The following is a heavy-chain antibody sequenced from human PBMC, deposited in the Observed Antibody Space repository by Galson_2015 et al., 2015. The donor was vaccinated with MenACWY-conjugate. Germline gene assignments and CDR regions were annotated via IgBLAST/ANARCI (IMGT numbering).Heavy chain of an antibody. CDR2: ISGVIGST. CDR3: AKADKQTCYGATCYYFDS. CDR1: GFTFSTYA. D-gene: IGHD4/OR15-4a*01. V-gene: IGHV3-23*01. J-gene: IGHJ4*02. Sequence: LRLSCAASGFTFSTYAISWVRRAPGKGLEWVSTISGVIGSTYQADSVKGRFTISRDDSKNTLYLQMNNLRAEDTALYICAKADKQTCYGATCYYFDSWGQGTLVTVSS.